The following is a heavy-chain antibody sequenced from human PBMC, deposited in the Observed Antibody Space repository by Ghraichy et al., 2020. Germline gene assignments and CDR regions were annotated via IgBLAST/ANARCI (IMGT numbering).Heavy chain of an antibody. CDR3: AKEGLRGLDAFDI. CDR2: IGTTGDT. J-gene: IGHJ3*02. CDR1: GFTFSTYD. Sequence: GGSLRLSCAASGFTFSTYDMHWVRHVTGKGLEWVSVIGTTGDTYYSDSVRGRFTISRENAKNSLHLQMNNLGAGDTAVYYCAKEGLRGLDAFDIWGQGTMVTVSS. D-gene: IGHD2-15*01. V-gene: IGHV3-13*01.